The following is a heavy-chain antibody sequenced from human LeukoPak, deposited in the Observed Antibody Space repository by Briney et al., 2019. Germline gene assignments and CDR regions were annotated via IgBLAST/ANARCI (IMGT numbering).Heavy chain of an antibody. CDR3: ARATNYYGSGSYYYYYYGMDV. CDR2: IIPIFGTA. CDR1: GGTFSSYA. D-gene: IGHD3-10*01. Sequence: SVKVSCKASGGTFSSYAISWVRQAPGQGLEWMGGIIPIFGTANYAQKFQGRVTITTDESTSTAYMELSSLRSEDTAVYYCARATNYYGSGSYYYYYYGMDVWAKGPRSPSP. J-gene: IGHJ6*02. V-gene: IGHV1-69*05.